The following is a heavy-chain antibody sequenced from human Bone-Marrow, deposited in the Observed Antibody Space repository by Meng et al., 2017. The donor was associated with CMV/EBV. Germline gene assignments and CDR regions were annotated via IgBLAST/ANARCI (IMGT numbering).Heavy chain of an antibody. Sequence: SETLSLTCAVYGGSFSGYYWSWIRQPPGKGLEWIGEINHSGSTNYNPSLKSRVTISVDTSKNQFSLKLSSVTAADTAVYYCARGRGRITIFGANFDPWGQG. CDR2: INHSGST. J-gene: IGHJ5*02. CDR3: ARGRGRITIFGANFDP. CDR1: GGSFSGYY. V-gene: IGHV4-34*01. D-gene: IGHD3-3*01.